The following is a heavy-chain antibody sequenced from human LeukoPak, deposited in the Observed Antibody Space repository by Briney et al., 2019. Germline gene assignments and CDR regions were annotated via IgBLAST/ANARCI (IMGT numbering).Heavy chain of an antibody. CDR2: INRTGRT. CDR3: GRHDYGDSSAAFDI. V-gene: IGHV4-4*02. CDR1: GDSISNNYL. D-gene: IGHD4-17*01. J-gene: IGHJ3*02. Sequence: SETLSPTCAVSGDSISNNYLWRWVRQFPGKGLEYIGEINRTGRTNYNPSLKSRVTISIDKSENQFSLNLRSVTAADTAVYYCGRHDYGDSSAAFDIWGQGTMVTVSS.